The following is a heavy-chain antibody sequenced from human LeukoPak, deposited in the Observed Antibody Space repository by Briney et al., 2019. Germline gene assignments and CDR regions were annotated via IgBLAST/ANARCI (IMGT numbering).Heavy chain of an antibody. CDR2: INPSGGST. CDR1: GYTFTSYY. Sequence: VASVKVSCKASGYTFTSYYMHWVRPAPGQGLEWMGIINPSGGSTSYAQKFQGRVTMTRDTSTSTVYMELSSLRSEDTAVYYCARTIAARRVGSWFDPWGEGTLVTVSS. D-gene: IGHD6-6*01. J-gene: IGHJ5*02. V-gene: IGHV1-46*01. CDR3: ARTIAARRVGSWFDP.